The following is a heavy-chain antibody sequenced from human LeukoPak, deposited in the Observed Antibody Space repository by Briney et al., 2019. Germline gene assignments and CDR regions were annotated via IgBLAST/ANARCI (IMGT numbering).Heavy chain of an antibody. J-gene: IGHJ5*02. CDR1: GFTFSSYG. V-gene: IGHV3-33*01. Sequence: GGSLRLSCAASGFTFSSYGMHWVRQAPGKGPEWVAVIWYDGSNKYYADSVKGRFTISRDNSKNTLYLQMNSLRAEDTAVYYCARDGQRRGYCSSTSCYVEGNWFDPWGQGTLVTVSS. CDR2: IWYDGSNK. D-gene: IGHD2-2*01. CDR3: ARDGQRRGYCSSTSCYVEGNWFDP.